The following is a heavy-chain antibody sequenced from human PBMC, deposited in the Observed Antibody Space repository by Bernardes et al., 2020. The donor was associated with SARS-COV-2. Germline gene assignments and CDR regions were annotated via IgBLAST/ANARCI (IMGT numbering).Heavy chain of an antibody. CDR2: IKQDGSEK. CDR1: GFTFSSYW. V-gene: IGHV3-7*03. CDR3: ARGPVPLHYDFWSGYYPGNSGAKGAFDI. J-gene: IGHJ3*02. D-gene: IGHD3-3*01. Sequence: GGSLRLSRAASGFTFSSYWMSWVRQAPGKGLEWVANIKQDGSEKYYVDSVKGRFTISRDNAKNSLYLQMNSLRAEDTAVYYCARGPVPLHYDFWSGYYPGNSGAKGAFDIWGQGTMVTVSS.